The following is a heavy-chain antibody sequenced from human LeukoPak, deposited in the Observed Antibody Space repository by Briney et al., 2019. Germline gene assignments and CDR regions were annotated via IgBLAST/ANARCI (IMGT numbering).Heavy chain of an antibody. CDR2: INHSGST. V-gene: IGHV4-34*01. J-gene: IGHJ6*03. CDR3: ASSLEYCSGGSCYYYYYMDV. CDR1: GGSFSGYY. D-gene: IGHD2-15*01. Sequence: SETLSLTCAVYGGSFSGYYWSWIRQPPGKGLEWVVEINHSGSTNYNPSLKSRVTISVDTSKNQFSLKLSSVTAADTAVYYCASSLEYCSGGSCYYYYYMDVWGKGTTVTVSS.